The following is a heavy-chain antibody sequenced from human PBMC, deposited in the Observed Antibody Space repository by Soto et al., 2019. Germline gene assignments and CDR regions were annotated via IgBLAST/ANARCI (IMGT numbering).Heavy chain of an antibody. Sequence: GGSRRLSCAASGFTVSSNYMSWVRQAPGKGLEWVSVIYSGGSTYYADSVKGRFTISRDTSKNQFSVKLSSVTAADAAVYYRARADSGYDEKYFQYWGQGTVVTVSS. CDR2: IYSGGST. CDR3: ARADSGYDEKYFQY. V-gene: IGHV3-53*01. J-gene: IGHJ1*01. D-gene: IGHD5-12*01. CDR1: GFTVSSNY.